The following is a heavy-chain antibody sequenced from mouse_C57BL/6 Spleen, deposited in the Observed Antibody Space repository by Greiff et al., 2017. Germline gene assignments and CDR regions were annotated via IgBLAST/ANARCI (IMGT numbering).Heavy chain of an antibody. V-gene: IGHV1-76*01. CDR2: IYPGSGNT. CDR1: GYTFTDYY. J-gene: IGHJ4*01. D-gene: IGHD1-1*01. Sequence: VQLQQSGAELVRPGASVKLSCKASGYTFTDYYINWVKQRPGQGLEWIARIYPGSGNTYYNEKFKGKATLTAEKSSSTAYMQLSSLTSEDSAVYFCARGGTTVDYAMDYWGQGTSVTVSS. CDR3: ARGGTTVDYAMDY.